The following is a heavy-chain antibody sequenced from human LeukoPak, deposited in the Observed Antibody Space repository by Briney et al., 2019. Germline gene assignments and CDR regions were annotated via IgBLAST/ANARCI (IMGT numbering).Heavy chain of an antibody. CDR1: GFSFSNHA. D-gene: IGHD5-18*01. V-gene: IGHV3-23*01. CDR2: ISGSGRAT. CDR3: AKGSGEWRLWYYIDY. Sequence: GGSLRLSCAASGFSFSNHAMSWVRQAPGKGLQWVSGISGSGRATYYADSVKGRFTISRDSSTNTLYLQMNSLRAEDTAVYYCAKGSGEWRLWYYIDYWGQGTLVTVSS. J-gene: IGHJ4*02.